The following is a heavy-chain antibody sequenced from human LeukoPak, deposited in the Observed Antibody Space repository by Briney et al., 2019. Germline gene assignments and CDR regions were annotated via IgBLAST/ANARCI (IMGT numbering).Heavy chain of an antibody. J-gene: IGHJ4*02. Sequence: SETLSLTCTVSGGSINSGSYYWSWIRQPAGKGLEWIGRIYTSGSTNYNPSLKSRVTISVDKSKNQFSLKLSSVTAADTAVYYCARDGESLDYWGQGTLVTVSS. CDR3: ARDGESLDY. V-gene: IGHV4-61*02. CDR2: IYTSGST. CDR1: GGSINSGSYY.